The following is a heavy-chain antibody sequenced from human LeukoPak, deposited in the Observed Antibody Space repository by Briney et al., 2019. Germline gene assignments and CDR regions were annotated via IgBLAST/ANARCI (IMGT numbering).Heavy chain of an antibody. CDR3: AKASMVRGVIDY. D-gene: IGHD3-10*01. Sequence: GGSLRLSCVASGFIFSSYALHWVRQAPGKGLEWVSAISGSGGSTYYADSVKGRFTISRDNSKNTLYLQMNSLRAEDTAVYYCAKASMVRGVIDYWGQGTQVTVSS. V-gene: IGHV3-23*01. J-gene: IGHJ4*02. CDR2: ISGSGGST. CDR1: GFIFSSYA.